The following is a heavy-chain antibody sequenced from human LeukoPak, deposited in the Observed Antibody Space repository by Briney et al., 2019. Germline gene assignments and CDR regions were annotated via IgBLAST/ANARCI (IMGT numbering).Heavy chain of an antibody. D-gene: IGHD3-10*01. J-gene: IGHJ4*02. CDR3: ARHERPGYYGSGSYYGY. CDR1: GYSFTSYW. V-gene: IGHV5-10-1*01. Sequence: GESLRISCKGSGYSFTSYWISWVRQMPGKGLEWMVRIDPSDSYTNYSPSFQGHVTISADKSISTAYLQWSSLKASDTAMYYCARHERPGYYGSGSYYGYWGQGTLVTVSS. CDR2: IDPSDSYT.